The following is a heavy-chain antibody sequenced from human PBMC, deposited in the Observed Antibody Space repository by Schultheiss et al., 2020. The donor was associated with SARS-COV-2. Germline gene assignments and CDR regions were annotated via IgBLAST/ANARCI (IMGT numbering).Heavy chain of an antibody. V-gene: IGHV3-21*01. CDR2: ISSSSSYI. J-gene: IGHJ5*02. CDR3: ARDAFYDFWSGYQTTGFDP. CDR1: GFTFSNYA. D-gene: IGHD3-3*01. Sequence: GGSLRLSCVASGFTFSNYAMSWVRQAPGKGLEWVSSISSSSSYIYYADSVKGRFTISRDNAKNSLYLQMNSLRAEDTAVYYCARDAFYDFWSGYQTTGFDPWGQGTLVTVSS.